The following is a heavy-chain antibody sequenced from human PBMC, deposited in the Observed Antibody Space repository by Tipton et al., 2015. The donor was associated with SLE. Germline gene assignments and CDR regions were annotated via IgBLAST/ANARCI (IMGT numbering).Heavy chain of an antibody. V-gene: IGHV3-53*05. Sequence: SLRLSCAASGFTVSSNYMSWVRQAPGKGLEWVSAIYSGGSTYYADSVKGRFTISRDNSKNTLYLQMNSLRAEDTAVYYCARDQRGYCSGGSCGHWGQGTLVTVSS. D-gene: IGHD2-15*01. J-gene: IGHJ4*02. CDR3: ARDQRGYCSGGSCGH. CDR1: GFTVSSNY. CDR2: IYSGGST.